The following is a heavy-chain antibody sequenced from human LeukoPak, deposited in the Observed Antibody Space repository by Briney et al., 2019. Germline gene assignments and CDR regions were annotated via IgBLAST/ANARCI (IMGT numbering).Heavy chain of an antibody. CDR1: GFTFSNAW. J-gene: IGHJ5*02. Sequence: GGSLRLSCAASGFTFSNAWMNWVRQAPGKGLEWVALISYDGKNKYYADSVKGRFTISRDDSMNTLYLQMNSLRAEDTALYYCANVPYSSSWYPGTWGQGTLVTVSS. V-gene: IGHV3-30*18. CDR2: ISYDGKNK. CDR3: ANVPYSSSWYPGT. D-gene: IGHD6-13*01.